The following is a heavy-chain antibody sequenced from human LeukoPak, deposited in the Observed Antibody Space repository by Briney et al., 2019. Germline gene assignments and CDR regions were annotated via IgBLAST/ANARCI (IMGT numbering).Heavy chain of an antibody. J-gene: IGHJ6*03. Sequence: GGSLRLSCAASGFTFSSYGMHWVRQAPGKGLEWVAFIRYDGSNKYYADSVKGRFTISRDNSKNTLYLQMNSLRAEDTAVYYCAKSDGSGRPYYYYMDVWGKGTTVTISS. D-gene: IGHD3-10*01. CDR2: IRYDGSNK. CDR1: GFTFSSYG. V-gene: IGHV3-30*02. CDR3: AKSDGSGRPYYYYMDV.